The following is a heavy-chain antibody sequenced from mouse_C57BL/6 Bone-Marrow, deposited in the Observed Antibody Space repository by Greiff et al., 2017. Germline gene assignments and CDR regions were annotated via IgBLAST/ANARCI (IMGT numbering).Heavy chain of an antibody. J-gene: IGHJ4*01. CDR3: ARTLIYYYGSDAMDD. D-gene: IGHD1-1*01. V-gene: IGHV1-81*01. Sequence: VQLQQSGAELARPGASVKLSCKASGYTFTSYGISWVKQRTGQGLEWIGKIYPRSGNTYYNEKFKGKATLTADKSSSTAYMELRSLTSEDSAVYFCARTLIYYYGSDAMDDWGQGTSVTVSS. CDR2: IYPRSGNT. CDR1: GYTFTSYG.